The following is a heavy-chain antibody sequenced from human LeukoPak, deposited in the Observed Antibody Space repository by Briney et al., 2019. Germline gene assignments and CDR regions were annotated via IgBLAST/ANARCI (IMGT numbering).Heavy chain of an antibody. D-gene: IGHD3-22*01. J-gene: IGHJ3*02. CDR3: VTYYYDSSGLSAAFDI. CDR2: IYYSGST. CDR1: GGSISSYY. V-gene: IGHV4-59*01. Sequence: SETLSLTCTVSGGSISSYYWSWIRQPPGKGLEWIGYIYYSGSTNYNPSLKSRVTISVDTSKNQFSLKLSSVTAADTAVYYCVTYYYDSSGLSAAFDIWGQGTMVTVSS.